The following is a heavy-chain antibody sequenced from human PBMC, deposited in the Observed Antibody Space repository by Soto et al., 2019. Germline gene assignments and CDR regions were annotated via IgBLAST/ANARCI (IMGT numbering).Heavy chain of an antibody. V-gene: IGHV3-74*01. Sequence: EVQLVESGGGLVQPGGSLRLSCAASGFTFSSYWMYWVRQAPGKGLEWVSHMNNDGSYTIYAESVKGRFTFSRDNAKNTLYLQMNSLRAEDTAVYYCVRGWYMHACDIWGQGTMVTVSS. CDR2: MNNDGSYT. CDR3: VRGWYMHACDI. J-gene: IGHJ3*02. D-gene: IGHD2-8*01. CDR1: GFTFSSYW.